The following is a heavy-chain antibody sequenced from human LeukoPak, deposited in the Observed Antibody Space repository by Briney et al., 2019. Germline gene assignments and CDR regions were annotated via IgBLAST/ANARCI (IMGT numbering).Heavy chain of an antibody. CDR1: GYSFTSYW. V-gene: IGHV5-51*01. CDR2: IYPGGSDT. CDR3: ARSIAVAGTMRFWFDH. Sequence: GESLKISCKGSGYSFTSYWIGWVRQMPGKSLEWMGIIYPGGSDTSYNPSFQGQVTISADKSNSTASMQWSSLKASDTAMYYCARSIAVAGTMRFWFDHWGQGTLVTV. D-gene: IGHD6-19*01. J-gene: IGHJ5*02.